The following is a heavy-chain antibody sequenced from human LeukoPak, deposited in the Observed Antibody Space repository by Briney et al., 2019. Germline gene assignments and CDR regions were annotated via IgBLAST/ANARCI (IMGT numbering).Heavy chain of an antibody. CDR1: GGSISSSNYF. CDR2: IYYSGST. J-gene: IGHJ4*02. CDR3: ARIPYYYDNRCYYYPDHFEN. D-gene: IGHD3-22*01. V-gene: IGHV4-39*01. Sequence: PSETLSLTCTVSGGSISSSNYFWAWIRQPPGKGLEWIGSIYYSGSTYYNPSLKSRVTIFVDTSKNQFSLRLSSVTAADTAVYFCARIPYYYDNRCYYYPDHFENWGQGTLVTVSS.